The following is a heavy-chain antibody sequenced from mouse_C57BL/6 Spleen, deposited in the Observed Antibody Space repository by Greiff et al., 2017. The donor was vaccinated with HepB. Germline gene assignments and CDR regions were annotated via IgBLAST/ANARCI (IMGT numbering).Heavy chain of an antibody. V-gene: IGHV1-19*01. CDR2: INPYNGGT. D-gene: IGHD1-1*01. CDR1: GYTFTDYY. J-gene: IGHJ3*01. Sequence: EVQLQQSGPVLVKPGASVKMSCKASGYTFTDYYMNWVKQSHGKSLEWIGVINPYNGGTSYNQKFKGKATLTVDKSSSTAYMELNSLTSEDSAVYYCARGHYYYGSSYGGFAYWGQGTLVTVSA. CDR3: ARGHYYYGSSYGGFAY.